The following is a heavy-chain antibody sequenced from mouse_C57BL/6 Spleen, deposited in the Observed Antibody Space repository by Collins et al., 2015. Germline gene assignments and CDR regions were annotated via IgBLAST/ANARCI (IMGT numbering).Heavy chain of an antibody. CDR2: IYPGSGNT. Sequence: QVQLKQSGAELVRPGASVKLSCKASGYTFTDYYINWVKQRPGQGLEWIARIYPGSGNTYYNEKFKGKATLTAEKSSSTAYMQLSSLTSEDSAVYFCAREDYSNYVWFAYWGQGTLVTVSA. CDR1: GYTFTDYY. CDR3: AREDYSNYVWFAY. D-gene: IGHD2-5*01. J-gene: IGHJ3*01. V-gene: IGHV1-76*01.